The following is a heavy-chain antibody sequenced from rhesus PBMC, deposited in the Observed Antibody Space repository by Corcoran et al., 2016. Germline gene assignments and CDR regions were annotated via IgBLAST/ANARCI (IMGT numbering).Heavy chain of an antibody. D-gene: IGHD4-35*01. CDR2: ICGSGGST. Sequence: QVQLQESGPGLVTPSETLSLTCAVSGGSIRSNYWSWIPQPPGKGLAGIGRICGSGGSTDYNPSLKSRVTISTDTSKNQFSLKLSSVTAADTAVYYCARGRGYGNIYWYFDLWGPGTPITISS. J-gene: IGHJ2*01. V-gene: IGHV4-160*01. CDR1: GGSIRSNY. CDR3: ARGRGYGNIYWYFDL.